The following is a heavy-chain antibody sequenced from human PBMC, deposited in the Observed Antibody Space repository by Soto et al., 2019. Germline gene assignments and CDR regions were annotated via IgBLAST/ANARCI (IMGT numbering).Heavy chain of an antibody. CDR1: GFTFSSYA. D-gene: IGHD4-4*01. J-gene: IGHJ2*01. Sequence: GGSLRLSCAASGFTFSSYAMSWVRQAPGKGLEWIGISRNEAYSYTTESAASVKGRFIFSRDDSTKSLYLQMNSLKMEDTAVNYCARRSSNNWFFDLWGRGTLVTVSS. CDR2: SRNEAYSYTT. V-gene: IGHV3-72*01. CDR3: ARRSSNNWFFDL.